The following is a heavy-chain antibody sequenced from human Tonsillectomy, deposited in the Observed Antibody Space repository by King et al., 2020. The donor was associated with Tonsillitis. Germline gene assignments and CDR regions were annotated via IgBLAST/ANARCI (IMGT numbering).Heavy chain of an antibody. V-gene: IGHV3-21*01. D-gene: IGHD2-2*01. CDR3: ARGGYCSSTSCYGEVDY. Sequence: VQLVESGGGLVKPGGSLRLSCAASGFTFSSYSMNWVRQAPGKGLEWVSSISSSSSYIYYADSVKGRFTISRDNAKNSLYLQMNSLRAEDTAVYYCARGGYCSSTSCYGEVDYWGQGTLVTVSS. J-gene: IGHJ4*02. CDR1: GFTFSSYS. CDR2: ISSSSSYI.